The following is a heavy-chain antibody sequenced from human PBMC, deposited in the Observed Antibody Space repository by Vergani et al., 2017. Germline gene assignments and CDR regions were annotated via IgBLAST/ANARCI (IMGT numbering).Heavy chain of an antibody. V-gene: IGHV3-9*01. J-gene: IGHJ4*02. D-gene: IGHD3-3*01. Sequence: EVQLVESGGGLVQPGRSLRLSCAASGFTFDDYAMHWVRQAPGKGLEWVSGISWNSGSIGYADSVKGRFTISRDNAKNSLYLQMNSLRAEDTALYYCAKDNYDFWSGXNPDWGQGTLVTVSS. CDR3: AKDNYDFWSGXNPD. CDR2: ISWNSGSI. CDR1: GFTFDDYA.